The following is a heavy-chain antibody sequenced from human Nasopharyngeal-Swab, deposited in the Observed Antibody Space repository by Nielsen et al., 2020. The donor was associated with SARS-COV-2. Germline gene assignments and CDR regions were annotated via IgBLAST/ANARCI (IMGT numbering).Heavy chain of an antibody. CDR2: ISSSSTI. V-gene: IGHV3-48*04. CDR3: ARDDRYDFWSGYINWFDP. Sequence: GESLKISCAASGFTFSSYSMNWVRQAPGKGLEWVSYISSSSTIYYADSVKGRFTISRDNAKNSLYLQMNSLRAEDTAVYYCARDDRYDFWSGYINWFDPWGQGTLVTVSS. CDR1: GFTFSSYS. D-gene: IGHD3-3*01. J-gene: IGHJ5*02.